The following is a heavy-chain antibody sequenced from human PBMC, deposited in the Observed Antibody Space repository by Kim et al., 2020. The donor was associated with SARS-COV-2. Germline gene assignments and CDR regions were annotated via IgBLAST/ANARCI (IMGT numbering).Heavy chain of an antibody. CDR3: VRFSFRWNGLDF. V-gene: IGHV1-2*06. D-gene: IGHD1-1*01. CDR2: INPKTGEA. Sequence: ASVKVSCKALGYTFTGFYLHWVRQVRGQGLQWLGRINPKTGEANYSQQFWGRVTLTRDTSIDTAHMELSGLTYDDTATYFCVRFSFRWNGLDFWGQGTPV. J-gene: IGHJ4*01. CDR1: GYTFTGFY.